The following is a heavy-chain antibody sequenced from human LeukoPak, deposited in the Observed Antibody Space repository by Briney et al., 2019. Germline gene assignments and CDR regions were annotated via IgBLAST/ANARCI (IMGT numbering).Heavy chain of an antibody. CDR3: AGTTEQWLVRSDY. Sequence: SETLSLTCTVSGGSISSSSYYWGWIRQPPGKGLEWIGSIYYSGSTYYNPSLKSRVTISVDTSKNQFSLKLSSVTAADTAVYYCAGTTEQWLVRSDYWGQGTLVTVSS. D-gene: IGHD6-19*01. J-gene: IGHJ4*02. CDR1: GGSISSSSYY. V-gene: IGHV4-39*07. CDR2: IYYSGST.